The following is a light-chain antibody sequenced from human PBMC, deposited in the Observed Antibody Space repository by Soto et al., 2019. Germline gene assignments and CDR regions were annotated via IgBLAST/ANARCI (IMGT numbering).Light chain of an antibody. J-gene: IGKJ5*01. CDR1: QSISSW. CDR2: AAS. CDR3: QQLNSYPIT. V-gene: IGKV1-9*01. Sequence: EIQMTQFSSPLAASVEDRVTITCRASQSISSWLAWYQQKPGKAPKLLIYAASTLHTGVPSRFSGSGSGTEFTLTISSLQPEDFATYYCQQLNSYPITFGQGTRLEI.